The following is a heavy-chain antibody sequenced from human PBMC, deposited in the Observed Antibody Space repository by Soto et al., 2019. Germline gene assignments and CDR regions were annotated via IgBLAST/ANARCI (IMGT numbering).Heavy chain of an antibody. CDR1: GGSISSYY. V-gene: IGHV4-59*01. D-gene: IGHD6-13*01. J-gene: IGHJ6*02. CDR3: ARSRVAAHYYGMDV. CDR2: IYYSGST. Sequence: SETLSLTCTVSGGSISSYYWSWFRQPPGKGLEWIGYIYYSGSTNYNPSLKSRVTISVDTSKNQFSLKLSSVTAADTAVYYCARSRVAAHYYGMDVWGQGTTVTVSS.